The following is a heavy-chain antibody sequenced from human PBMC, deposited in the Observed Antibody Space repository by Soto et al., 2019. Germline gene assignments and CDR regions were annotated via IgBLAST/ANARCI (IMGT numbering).Heavy chain of an antibody. D-gene: IGHD3-9*01. CDR1: RFTFSSYW. CDR3: ASPTLTTYYYYMDV. Sequence: GGSLRLSCAASRFTFSSYWMHWVRQAPGKGLVWVSRLNSDGSRTDYADSVQGRFTISRDNAKNTLYLQMNSLRAEDTAVYYCASPTLTTYYYYMDVWGKGTTVTVSS. CDR2: LNSDGSRT. J-gene: IGHJ6*03. V-gene: IGHV3-74*01.